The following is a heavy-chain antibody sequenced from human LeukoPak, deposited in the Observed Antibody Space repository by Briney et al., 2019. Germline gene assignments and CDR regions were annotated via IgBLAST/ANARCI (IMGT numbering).Heavy chain of an antibody. V-gene: IGHV3-30*04. J-gene: IGHJ6*02. D-gene: IGHD5-24*01. CDR1: GFTFSSYA. Sequence: GGSLRLSCAASGFTFSSYAMHWVRQAPGKGLEWVAVISYDGSNKYYADSVKGRFTISRDNAKNTLYLQMNSLRAEDTAVYYCARRGDGYNNGMDVWGQGTTVTVSS. CDR2: ISYDGSNK. CDR3: ARRGDGYNNGMDV.